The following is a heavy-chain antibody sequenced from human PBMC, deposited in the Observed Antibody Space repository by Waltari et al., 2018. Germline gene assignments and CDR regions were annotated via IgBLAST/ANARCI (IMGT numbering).Heavy chain of an antibody. J-gene: IGHJ6*02. V-gene: IGHV3-48*03. CDR2: ISSSGSTI. CDR1: GFTFSSYE. D-gene: IGHD1-26*01. Sequence: EVQLVESGGGLVQPGGSLRLSCAASGFTFSSYEMNWVRQAPGKGLEWVSYISSSGSTIYYADAVKVRFTISRDNAKNSLYLQMNSLRAEDTAVYYCARDERGLLTYYYYGMDVWGQGTTVTVFS. CDR3: ARDERGLLTYYYYGMDV.